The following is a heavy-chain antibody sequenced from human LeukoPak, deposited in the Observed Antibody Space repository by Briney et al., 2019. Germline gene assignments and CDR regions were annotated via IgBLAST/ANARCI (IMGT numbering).Heavy chain of an antibody. CDR3: ARGVTTPLDAFDI. CDR1: GGSISSSSYY. J-gene: IGHJ3*02. CDR2: IYYSGST. Sequence: SETLSLTCTVSGGSISSSSYYWGWLRQPPGKGLEWIGTIYYSGSTNYNPSLKSRATISVDMSKNQLSLKLSSVTAADTAVYYCARGVTTPLDAFDIWGQGTMVTVSS. V-gene: IGHV4-39*07. D-gene: IGHD1-26*01.